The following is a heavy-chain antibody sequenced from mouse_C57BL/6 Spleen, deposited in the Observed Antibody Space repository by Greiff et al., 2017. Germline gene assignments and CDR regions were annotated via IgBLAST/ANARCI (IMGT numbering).Heavy chain of an antibody. CDR2: IHPNSGST. CDR3: ARSDYDVAY. Sequence: VQLQQPGAELVKPGASVKLSCTASGYTFTSYWMHWVKQRPGQGLVWIGMIHPNSGSTNYNEKFKSKATLTVDKSSSTAYMQLSSLTSEDSAVYYCARSDYDVAYWGQGTLVTVSA. CDR1: GYTFTSYW. V-gene: IGHV1-64*01. J-gene: IGHJ3*01. D-gene: IGHD2-4*01.